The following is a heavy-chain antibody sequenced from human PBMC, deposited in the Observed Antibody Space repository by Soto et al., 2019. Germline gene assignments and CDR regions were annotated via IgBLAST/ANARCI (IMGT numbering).Heavy chain of an antibody. CDR1: GFTFGDYA. CDR3: TRVFYDFWTYYYGMDV. V-gene: IGHV3-49*04. CDR2: IRSKAYGGTT. D-gene: IGHD3-3*01. Sequence: SLRLSCTASGFTFGDYAMSWVRQAPVQVLEWVGFIRSKAYGGTTEYAASVKGRFTISRDDSKSIAYLQMNSLKTEDTAVYYCTRVFYDFWTYYYGMDVWGQGTTVTVYS. J-gene: IGHJ6*02.